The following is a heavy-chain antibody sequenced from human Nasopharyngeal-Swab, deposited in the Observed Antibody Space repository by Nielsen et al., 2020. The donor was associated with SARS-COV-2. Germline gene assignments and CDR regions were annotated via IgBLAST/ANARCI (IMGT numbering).Heavy chain of an antibody. CDR2: IIPIFGTA. D-gene: IGHD3-10*01. V-gene: IGHV1-69*01. CDR3: ARLSGSFYMDV. J-gene: IGHJ6*03. Sequence: WVRQAPGQGLEWMGGIIPIFGTANYAQKFQGRVTITADESTSTAYMELSSLRSEDTAVYYCARLSGSFYMDVWGKGTTVTVSS.